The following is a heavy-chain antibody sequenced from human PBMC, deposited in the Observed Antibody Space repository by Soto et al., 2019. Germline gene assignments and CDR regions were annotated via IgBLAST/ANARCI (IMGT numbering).Heavy chain of an antibody. CDR3: AKDADTYDSSGYYYY. CDR2: ISGSGGST. Sequence: PGGSLRLSCAASGFTCSSYAMSWVLQAPGKGLEWVSAISGSGGSTYYADSVKGRFTISRDNSKNTLYLQMNSLRAEDTAVYYCAKDADTYDSSGYYYYWGRGTLVTVSS. CDR1: GFTCSSYA. J-gene: IGHJ4*02. D-gene: IGHD3-22*01. V-gene: IGHV3-23*01.